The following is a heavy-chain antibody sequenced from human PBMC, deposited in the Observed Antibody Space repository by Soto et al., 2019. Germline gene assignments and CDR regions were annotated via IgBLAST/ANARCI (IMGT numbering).Heavy chain of an antibody. CDR1: GFTVSSNY. Sequence: PGGSLRLSCAASGFTVSSNYMSWVRQAPGKGLEWVSVIYSGGSTYYADSVKGRFTISRDNSKNTLYLQMNSLRAEDTAVYYCASGVVAALDADLFDYCGQRTLVPVSA. CDR2: IYSGGST. V-gene: IGHV3-66*01. D-gene: IGHD2-15*01. J-gene: IGHJ4*02. CDR3: ASGVVAALDADLFDY.